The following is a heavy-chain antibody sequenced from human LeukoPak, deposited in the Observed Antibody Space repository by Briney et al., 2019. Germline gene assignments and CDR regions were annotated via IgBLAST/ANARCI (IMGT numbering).Heavy chain of an antibody. CDR1: GYTFIRYG. CDR3: ARGSGELNGYCSGGSCYPLDY. Sequence: ASVNVSCKASGYTFIRYGISWVRQAPGQGLEWMGWISAYNGNTNYAQKLQGRVTMTTDTSTSTAYMELRSLRSDDTAVYYCARGSGELNGYCSGGSCYPLDYWGQGTLVTVSS. V-gene: IGHV1-18*01. J-gene: IGHJ4*02. D-gene: IGHD2-15*01. CDR2: ISAYNGNT.